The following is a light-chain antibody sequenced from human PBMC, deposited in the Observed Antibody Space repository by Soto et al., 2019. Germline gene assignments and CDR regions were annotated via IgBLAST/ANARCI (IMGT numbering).Light chain of an antibody. Sequence: EIVLTQSPGTLSLSPGERATLSCRASQSVSSSYLAWYQQKPGQAPRLLIYGASSRATGIPDRFSGSGSVTDFTLTISRLEPEDFAVYYCQQYGSSPLFTFGPGTKVHI. CDR2: GAS. V-gene: IGKV3-20*01. CDR1: QSVSSSY. CDR3: QQYGSSPLFT. J-gene: IGKJ3*01.